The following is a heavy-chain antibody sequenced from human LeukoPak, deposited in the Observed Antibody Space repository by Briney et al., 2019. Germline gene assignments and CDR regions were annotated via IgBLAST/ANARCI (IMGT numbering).Heavy chain of an antibody. J-gene: IGHJ3*02. CDR3: ARALYYYDSSGYSAGAFDI. D-gene: IGHD3-22*01. Sequence: SETLSLTCTVSGGSISSYYWSWIRQPPGKGLEWIGYTYYSGSTNYNPSLKSRVTISVDTSKNQFSPKLSSVTAADTAVYYCARALYYYDSSGYSAGAFDIWGQGTMVTVSS. CDR1: GGSISSYY. CDR2: TYYSGST. V-gene: IGHV4-59*01.